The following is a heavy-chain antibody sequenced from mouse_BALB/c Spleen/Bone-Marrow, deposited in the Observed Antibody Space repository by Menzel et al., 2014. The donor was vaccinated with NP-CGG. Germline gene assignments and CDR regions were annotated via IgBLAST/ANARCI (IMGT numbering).Heavy chain of an antibody. CDR3: TRGGNWEDFDY. J-gene: IGHJ2*01. D-gene: IGHD4-1*01. CDR1: GFTFSSFG. CDR2: VSSGISTI. Sequence: EVKLMESGGGLVQPGGSRKLSCAASGFTFSSFGMHWVRQTPERGLEWVAYVSSGISTIYYADTVKGRFTISRDNPKNTLFLQMTSLRSEDTAMYYCTRGGNWEDFDYWGQGTTLTVSS. V-gene: IGHV5-17*02.